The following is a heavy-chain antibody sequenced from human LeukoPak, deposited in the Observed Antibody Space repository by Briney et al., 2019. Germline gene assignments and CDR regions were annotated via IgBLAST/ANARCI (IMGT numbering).Heavy chain of an antibody. CDR1: GGSIGSYY. CDR3: ARCGYSYGTGYHFDS. CDR2: IYYTGST. J-gene: IGHJ4*02. V-gene: IGHV4-59*13. Sequence: SETLSLTCTVSGGSIGSYYWSWLRQPPGKGLEWLGFIYYTGSTNYNSSLKSRVTISLDTSKNQFSLRLSSMTAADTAVYFCARCGYSYGTGYHFDSWGQGTLVTVSS. D-gene: IGHD5-18*01.